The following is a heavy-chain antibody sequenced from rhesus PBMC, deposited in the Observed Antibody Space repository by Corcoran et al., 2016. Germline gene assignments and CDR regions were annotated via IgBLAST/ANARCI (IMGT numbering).Heavy chain of an antibody. J-gene: IGHJ4*01. Sequence: EVQLVESGVGLVQTGGSLRLSCRGAGFTFGSYYMYWFRQGPGKGLGWVSASNTGGGSPCYTASVKGRFTSSKENAKNTLYLQMDSLRAEDTAVYYCARSLSLYGSKMSFDSWGQGVLVTVSA. D-gene: IGHD4-29*01. CDR3: ARSLSLYGSKMSFDS. CDR1: GFTFGSYY. V-gene: IGHV3-8*01. CDR2: SNTGGGSP.